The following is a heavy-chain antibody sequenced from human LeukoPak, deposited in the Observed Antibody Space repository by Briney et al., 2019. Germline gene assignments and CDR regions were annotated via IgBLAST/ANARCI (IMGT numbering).Heavy chain of an antibody. CDR3: ARDSDTAPGISDY. CDR2: ISSSSSYI. CDR1: GFTFSSYS. V-gene: IGHV3-21*01. J-gene: IGHJ4*02. Sequence: GGSLRLSCAASGFTFSSYSMNWVRQAPGKGLEWVSSISSSSSYIYYADSVKGRFTISRHNAKNSLYLQMNSLRAEDTAVYYCARDSDTAPGISDYWGQGTLVTLSS. D-gene: IGHD5-18*01.